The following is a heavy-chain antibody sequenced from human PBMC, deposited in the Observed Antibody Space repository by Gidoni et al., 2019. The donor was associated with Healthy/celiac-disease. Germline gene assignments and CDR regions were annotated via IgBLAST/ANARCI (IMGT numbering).Heavy chain of an antibody. CDR2: MNPNSGNT. Sequence: QVQLVQSGAEVKKPGASVKVSCKASGYTFTSYAINWVRQATGQGREWMGWMNPNSGNTGYAQKFQGRVTMTRNTSISTAYMELSSLRSEDTAVYYCARAVPSGSYAVRDSWGQGTLVTVSS. CDR1: GYTFTSYA. D-gene: IGHD1-26*01. J-gene: IGHJ4*02. CDR3: ARAVPSGSYAVRDS. V-gene: IGHV1-8*01.